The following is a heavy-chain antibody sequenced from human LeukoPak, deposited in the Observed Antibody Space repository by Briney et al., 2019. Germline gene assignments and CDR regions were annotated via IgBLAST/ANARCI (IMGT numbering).Heavy chain of an antibody. V-gene: IGHV4-39*01. J-gene: IGHJ4*02. CDR3: ARFNSGSYQHYFDY. Sequence: SSETLSLTCTVSGGSISSSSYYWGWIRQPPGKGLEWIGSIYYSGSTYYNPSLKSRVTISVDTSKNQFSLKLSSVTAADTAVYYCARFNSGSYQHYFDYWGQGTLVTVSS. CDR1: GGSISSSSYY. CDR2: IYYSGST. D-gene: IGHD1-26*01.